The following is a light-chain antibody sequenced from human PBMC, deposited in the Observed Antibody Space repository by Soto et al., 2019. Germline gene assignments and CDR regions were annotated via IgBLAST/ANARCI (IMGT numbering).Light chain of an antibody. J-gene: IGKJ5*01. V-gene: IGKV3-20*01. CDR1: QSVSASY. CDR2: AAS. CDR3: QQYGSSPH. Sequence: EIVLTQSPGTLSLSPGERATLSCRASQSVSASYLAWYQQKPGQAPRLLIYAASSRATGIPDRFSGSGSGTDFTLTVSRLEPEDFAVYYCQQYGSSPHFGQGTRLEIK.